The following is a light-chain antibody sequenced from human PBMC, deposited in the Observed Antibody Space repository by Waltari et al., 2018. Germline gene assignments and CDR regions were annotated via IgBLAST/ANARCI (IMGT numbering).Light chain of an antibody. V-gene: IGLV2-11*01. CDR3: CSYTGRKTWV. Sequence: QSALTQPRSVSGSPGQSVPMPCTGTSRDIGDHESVSWYQQHPGKAPKLIIHDIYRRPSGVPDRFSASKSGNTASLTISGLQADDEADYYCCSYTGRKTWVFGGGTKVTVL. CDR2: DIY. J-gene: IGLJ3*02. CDR1: SRDIGDHES.